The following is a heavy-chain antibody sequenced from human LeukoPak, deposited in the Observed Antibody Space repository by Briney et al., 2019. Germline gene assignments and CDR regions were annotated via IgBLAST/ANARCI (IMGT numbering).Heavy chain of an antibody. J-gene: IGHJ3*02. D-gene: IGHD4/OR15-4a*01. CDR2: IDSDGSST. CDR1: GFTFSSYW. CDR3: ARDRPNYAFDI. Sequence: GGSLRLSCAASGFTFSSYWMHWVRQAPGKGLVWVSRIDSDGSSTSYADFVKGRFTISRDNAKNTLYLQMNGLRAEDTAVYYCARDRPNYAFDIWGQGTMVTVSS. V-gene: IGHV3-74*01.